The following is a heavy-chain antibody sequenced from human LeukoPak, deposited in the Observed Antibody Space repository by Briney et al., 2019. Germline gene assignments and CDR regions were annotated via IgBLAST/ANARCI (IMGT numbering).Heavy chain of an antibody. CDR3: ARPLSGYSSSLGY. D-gene: IGHD6-6*01. Sequence: GGSLRLSCAASGFTFSSYSMNWVRQAPGKGLEWVSSISGSSSYIYYADSVRGRFTISRDNAKNSLYLQMNSLRAEDTAVYYCARPLSGYSSSLGYWGQGTLVTVSS. J-gene: IGHJ4*02. CDR2: ISGSSSYI. CDR1: GFTFSSYS. V-gene: IGHV3-21*06.